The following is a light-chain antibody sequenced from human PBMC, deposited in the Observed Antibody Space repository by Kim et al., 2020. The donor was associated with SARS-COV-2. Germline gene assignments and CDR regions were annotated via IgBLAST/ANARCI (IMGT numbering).Light chain of an antibody. CDR1: DFNIGAPYD. CDR2: GDS. V-gene: IGLV1-40*01. J-gene: IGLJ3*02. CDR3: QSYESSLRGSV. Sequence: QSVLTQPPSVSGAPGQTVTISCTGSDFNIGAPYDVHWYQQLPGTAPKLLIYGDSNRPSGVPDRFSASKSGTSAFLAITGLQAEDEADYYCQSYESSLRGSVFGGGTKLTVL.